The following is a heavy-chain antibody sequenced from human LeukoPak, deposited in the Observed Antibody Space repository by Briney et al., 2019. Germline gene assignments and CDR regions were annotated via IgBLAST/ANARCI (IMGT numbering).Heavy chain of an antibody. D-gene: IGHD4/OR15-4a*01. J-gene: IGHJ4*02. CDR1: GGTFSSYG. V-gene: IGHV1-69*05. CDR2: IIPIFATP. Sequence: ASVKVSCKASGGTFSSYGISWVRQAPGQGLEWMGGIIPIFATPNYAQKFQGRVTITTDESTSTAYMELSSPRSEDTAVYYCARHHALTTPYYFDSWGQGTLVTVSS. CDR3: ARHHALTTPYYFDS.